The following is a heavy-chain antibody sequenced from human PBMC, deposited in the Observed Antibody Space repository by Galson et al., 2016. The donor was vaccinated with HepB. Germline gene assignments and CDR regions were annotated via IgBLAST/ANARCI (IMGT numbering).Heavy chain of an antibody. J-gene: IGHJ5*02. CDR3: ARAPYYDFWSGYYGGGWFDT. Sequence: SETLSLTCTVSGGSMNSYYWSWIRQPPGKGLEWIGYIYYSGSTKYNSSLKNRVTISVDTSKNQFSLKLNSVTAADTAGYYCARAPYYDFWSGYYGGGWFDTWGQGTLVTVSS. CDR1: GGSMNSYY. CDR2: IYYSGST. V-gene: IGHV4-59*01. D-gene: IGHD3-3*01.